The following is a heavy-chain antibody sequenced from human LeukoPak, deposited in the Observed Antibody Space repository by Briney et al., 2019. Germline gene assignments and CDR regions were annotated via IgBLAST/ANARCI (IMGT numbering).Heavy chain of an antibody. Sequence: SETLSLTCAVHGGSFSGFYWTWLRQPQGKGPEWIGEVNHSRGTNYNPSLKSRVTISEDTSKNQFSLNLTSVTAADTAVYYCARGLGEGYPDSWGQGTLVTVSS. J-gene: IGHJ4*02. CDR1: GGSFSGFY. D-gene: IGHD5-24*01. CDR2: VNHSRGT. V-gene: IGHV4-34*01. CDR3: ARGLGEGYPDS.